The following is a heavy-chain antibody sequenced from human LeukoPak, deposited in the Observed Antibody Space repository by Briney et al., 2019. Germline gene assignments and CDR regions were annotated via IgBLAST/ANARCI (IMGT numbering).Heavy chain of an antibody. J-gene: IGHJ4*02. V-gene: IGHV3-30-3*01. CDR1: GFTFSSYA. CDR3: ARVGLRRGGY. CDR2: ISYDGSNK. Sequence: GSLRLSCAASGFTFSSYAMHWVRQAPGKGLEWVAVISYDGSNKYYADSVKGRFTISRDNSKNTLYLQMNSLRAEDTAVYYCARVGLRRGGYWGQGTLVTVSS. D-gene: IGHD3-3*01.